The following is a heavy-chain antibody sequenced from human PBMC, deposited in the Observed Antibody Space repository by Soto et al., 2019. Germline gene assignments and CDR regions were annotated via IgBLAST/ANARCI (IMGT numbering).Heavy chain of an antibody. CDR1: GYTFTSYG. D-gene: IGHD3-9*01. CDR3: ARRGYDILTGSRPPYYYYGMDV. J-gene: IGHJ6*02. V-gene: IGHV1-18*04. Sequence: GASVKVSCKASGYTFTSYGISWVRQAPGQGLEWMGWISAYNGNTNYAQKLQGRVTMTTDTSTSTAYMELRSLRSDDTAVYYCARRGYDILTGSRPPYYYYGMDVWGQGTTVTVSS. CDR2: ISAYNGNT.